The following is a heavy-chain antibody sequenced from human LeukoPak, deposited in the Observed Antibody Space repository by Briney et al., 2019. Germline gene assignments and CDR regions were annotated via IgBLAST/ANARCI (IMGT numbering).Heavy chain of an antibody. CDR3: ARRIAVAGNFDY. J-gene: IGHJ4*02. CDR2: INSDGSST. CDR1: GFTFSSYW. Sequence: GGSLRLSCAASGFTFSSYWMHWVRQAPGKGLVWVSRINSDGSSTSYADSVKGRFTISRVNAKNTLYLQMNSLRAEDTAVYYCARRIAVAGNFDYWGQGTLVTVSS. D-gene: IGHD6-19*01. V-gene: IGHV3-74*01.